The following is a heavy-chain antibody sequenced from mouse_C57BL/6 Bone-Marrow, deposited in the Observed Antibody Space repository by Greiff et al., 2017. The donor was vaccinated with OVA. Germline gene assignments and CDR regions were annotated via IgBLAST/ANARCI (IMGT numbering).Heavy chain of an antibody. V-gene: IGHV5-6*01. CDR1: GFTFSSYG. Sequence: EVQGVESGGDLVKPGGSLKLSCAASGFTFSSYGMSWVRQTPDKRLEWVATISSGGSYTYYPDSVKGRFTISRDNAKNTLYLQMSSLKSEDTAMYYGARQTYYSFPGAYWGQGTLVTVSA. J-gene: IGHJ3*01. CDR2: ISSGGSYT. CDR3: ARQTYYSFPGAY. D-gene: IGHD2-12*01.